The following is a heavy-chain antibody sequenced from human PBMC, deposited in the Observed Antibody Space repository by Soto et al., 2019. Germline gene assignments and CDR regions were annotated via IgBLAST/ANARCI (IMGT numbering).Heavy chain of an antibody. Sequence: EVQLVESGGGLVQPGGSLRLSCAASGFTFSSYWMSWVRQAPGKGLEWVANIKQDGSEKYYVDSVKGRFTISRDNDKKSLYLQMNGMRAEDTAVYYCVRENKYRRALDLWGQGTMVTVSS. CDR2: IKQDGSEK. J-gene: IGHJ3*01. CDR3: VRENKYRRALDL. CDR1: GFTFSSYW. V-gene: IGHV3-7*05. D-gene: IGHD3-16*02.